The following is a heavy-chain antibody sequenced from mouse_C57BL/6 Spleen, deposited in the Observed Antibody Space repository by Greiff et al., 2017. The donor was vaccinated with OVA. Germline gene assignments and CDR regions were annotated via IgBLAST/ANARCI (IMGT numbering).Heavy chain of an antibody. Sequence: EVQGVESGPGMVKPSQSLSLTCTVTGYSITSGYDWHWIRHFPGNKLEWMGYISYSGSTNYNPSLKSRISITHDTSKNHFFLKLNSVTTEDTATYYCARGGEGYYEETSAWFAYWGQGTLVTVSA. CDR3: ARGGEGYYEETSAWFAY. CDR1: GYSITSGYD. CDR2: ISYSGST. J-gene: IGHJ3*01. V-gene: IGHV3-1*01. D-gene: IGHD2-3*01.